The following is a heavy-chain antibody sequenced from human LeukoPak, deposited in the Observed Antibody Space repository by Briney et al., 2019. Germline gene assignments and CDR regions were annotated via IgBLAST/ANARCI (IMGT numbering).Heavy chain of an antibody. V-gene: IGHV3-48*02. CDR3: ARLYCNDGSCPQDY. CDR2: IDTSSVTM. D-gene: IGHD2-15*01. Sequence: GGSLRLSCAASGFTFSGYGMHWVPQAPGEGLEWVSYIDTSSVTMYYADSVKGRFTISRDNARSSLYLQMNSLRDEDTAVYYCARLYCNDGSCPQDYWGRGTLVTVSS. CDR1: GFTFSGYG. J-gene: IGHJ4*02.